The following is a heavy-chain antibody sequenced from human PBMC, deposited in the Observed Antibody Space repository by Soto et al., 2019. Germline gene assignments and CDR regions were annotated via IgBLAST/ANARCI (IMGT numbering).Heavy chain of an antibody. Sequence: QVQLVQSGAEVKKPGASVKVSCKVSGHSFSNYGFNWVRQAPGQGLEWMGWISAYNGNTNYVEKFQGRVTMTTDTSTSTAYMELRSLRSDDTAVYYGETDSGRSAEIDYWGQGTLVTVSS. V-gene: IGHV1-18*01. CDR3: ETDSGRSAEIDY. D-gene: IGHD2-15*01. CDR1: GHSFSNYG. J-gene: IGHJ4*02. CDR2: ISAYNGNT.